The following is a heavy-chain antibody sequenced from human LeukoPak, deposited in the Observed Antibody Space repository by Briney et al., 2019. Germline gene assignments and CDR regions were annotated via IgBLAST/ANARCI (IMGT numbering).Heavy chain of an antibody. V-gene: IGHV3-23*01. J-gene: IGHJ3*02. D-gene: IGHD3-22*01. Sequence: PGGSLRLSCAASGFTSSSSAMSWVRQVPGKGLELISTISGSGGSTYYADSVKGRFTISRDNSKNTLYLQMNSLRAEDTAVYYCARDLAMIVVVYAFDIWDQGTMVTVSS. CDR1: GFTSSSSA. CDR3: ARDLAMIVVVYAFDI. CDR2: ISGSGGST.